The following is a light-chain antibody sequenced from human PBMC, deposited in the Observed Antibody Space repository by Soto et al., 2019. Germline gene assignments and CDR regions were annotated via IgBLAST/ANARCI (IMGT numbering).Light chain of an antibody. J-gene: IGKJ2*02. CDR2: GAS. Sequence: EIVLTQSPGTLSLSPGKRATLSCRASQSVSSSYLAWYRQKPGQAPSLLIYGASSRATGIPDRVSGSGSGTDFTLTSSRLEPEDFAVYYCQQYGSSPCTFGQGTKLEIK. CDR1: QSVSSSY. V-gene: IGKV3-20*01. CDR3: QQYGSSPCT.